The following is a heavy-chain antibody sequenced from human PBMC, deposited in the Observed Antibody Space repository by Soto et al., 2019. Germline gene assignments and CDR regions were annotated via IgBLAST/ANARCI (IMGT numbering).Heavy chain of an antibody. D-gene: IGHD2-2*02. CDR1: GFTFSSHW. Sequence: DVHLVESGGDLVQPGGSLRLSCAASGFTFSSHWMSWVRQAPGKGLEWVANINQDGSEKHYVDSVKGRFTVSRDNAKKSLSLQMNSLRAEDTAVYYCATAPLDCSSTSCYMLGLMGYFDYWGQGTLVTVSS. V-gene: IGHV3-7*03. CDR2: INQDGSEK. J-gene: IGHJ4*02. CDR3: ATAPLDCSSTSCYMLGLMGYFDY.